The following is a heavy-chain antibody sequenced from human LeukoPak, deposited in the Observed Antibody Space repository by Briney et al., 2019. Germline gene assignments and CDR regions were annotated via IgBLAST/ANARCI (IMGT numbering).Heavy chain of an antibody. D-gene: IGHD3-9*01. J-gene: IGHJ4*02. CDR2: IYYSGST. V-gene: IGHV4-59*12. CDR3: ARGLSNTYDLSTGTPLYYFDN. CDR1: GFTFNMYA. Sequence: GSLRLSCAASGFTFNMYAMAWVRQAPGKGLEWIGYIYYSGSTYYNPSLNSRVTISGDTSKSQFSLNLTSVTVADTAVYFCARGLSNTYDLSTGTPLYYFDNWGRGTLVTVSS.